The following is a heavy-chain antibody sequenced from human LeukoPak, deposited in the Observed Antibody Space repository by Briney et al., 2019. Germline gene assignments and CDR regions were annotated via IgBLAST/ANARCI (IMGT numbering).Heavy chain of an antibody. D-gene: IGHD3-10*01. CDR2: IIPIFGTA. CDR3: ARGPREGNVLLWFGELFSVDY. CDR1: GGTFSSYA. Sequence: GASVKVSCKTSGGTFSSYAISWVRQAPGQGLEWMGGIIPIFGTANYAQKLQGRVTMTTDTSTSTAYMELRSLRSDDTAVYYCARGPREGNVLLWFGELFSVDYWGQGTLVTVSS. V-gene: IGHV1-69*05. J-gene: IGHJ4*02.